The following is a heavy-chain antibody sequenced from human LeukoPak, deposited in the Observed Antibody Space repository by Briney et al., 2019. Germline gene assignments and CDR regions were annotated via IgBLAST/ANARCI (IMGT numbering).Heavy chain of an antibody. V-gene: IGHV3-64*01. D-gene: IGHD6-19*01. CDR3: ARAHPYSSGWGWLLAFDS. CDR2: ISSNGGST. CDR1: GFTFSSYA. Sequence: GGSLRLSCAASGFTFSSYAMHWVRQAPGKGLEYVSAISSNGGSTYYANSVKRGFPISRDNSKNTLYLQMGSVRAEDMAVYYCARAHPYSSGWGWLLAFDSWGQGTMVSVCS. J-gene: IGHJ3*02.